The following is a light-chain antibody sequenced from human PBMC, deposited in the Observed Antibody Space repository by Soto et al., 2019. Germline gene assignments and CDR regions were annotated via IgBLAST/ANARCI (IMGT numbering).Light chain of an antibody. CDR1: QSISSY. CDR2: AAS. V-gene: IGKV1-39*01. Sequence: DIQMTQSPSSLYASVGDRVTITCRASQSISSYLNWYQQKPGKAPKLLIYAASSLQTGVPSRFSGSGSGTDFSLTISSLQPEDFSTYYGQQSYSTPRTFGQGTKVEVK. CDR3: QQSYSTPRT. J-gene: IGKJ1*01.